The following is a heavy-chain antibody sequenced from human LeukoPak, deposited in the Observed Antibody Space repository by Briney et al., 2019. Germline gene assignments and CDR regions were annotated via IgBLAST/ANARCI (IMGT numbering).Heavy chain of an antibody. CDR3: ARTGYCSGGSCYHYYYYYMDV. CDR2: IYTSGST. Sequence: SETLSLTCTVSGGSISSRSYYWSWIRQPAGKGLEWIGRIYTSGSTNYNPSLKSRVTISVDTSKNQFSLKLSSVTAADTAVYYCARTGYCSGGSCYHYYYYYMDVWGKGTTVTTSS. CDR1: GGSISSRSYY. J-gene: IGHJ6*03. D-gene: IGHD2-15*01. V-gene: IGHV4-61*02.